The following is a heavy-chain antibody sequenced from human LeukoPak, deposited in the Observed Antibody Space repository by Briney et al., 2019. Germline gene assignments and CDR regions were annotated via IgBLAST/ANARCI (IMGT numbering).Heavy chain of an antibody. V-gene: IGHV3-21*04. Sequence: GGSLRLSCAASGFTFSSYSLNWVRQAPGKGLEWVSSISSSTTYIYYTDSVKGRFSISRDNAKNSLYLQMNSLRAEDTALYYCAREGAFDIWGQGTMVTVSS. J-gene: IGHJ3*02. CDR1: GFTFSSYS. CDR3: AREGAFDI. CDR2: ISSSTTYI.